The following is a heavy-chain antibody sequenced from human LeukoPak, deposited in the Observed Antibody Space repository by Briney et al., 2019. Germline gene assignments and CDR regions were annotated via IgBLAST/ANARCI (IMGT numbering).Heavy chain of an antibody. Sequence: SETLSLTCAVYGGSFSGYYWSWIRQPPGKGLEWIGEINHSGSTNYNPSLKSRVTISVDTSKNQFSLKLSSVTTADTAVYYCARGRYSSGYYYYYMDVWGKGTTVTVSS. CDR2: INHSGST. D-gene: IGHD3-22*01. CDR3: ARGRYSSGYYYYYMDV. V-gene: IGHV4-34*01. CDR1: GGSFSGYY. J-gene: IGHJ6*03.